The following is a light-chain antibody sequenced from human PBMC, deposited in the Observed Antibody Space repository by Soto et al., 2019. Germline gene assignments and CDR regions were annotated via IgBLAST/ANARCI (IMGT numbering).Light chain of an antibody. Sequence: DIQMTQSPSSLSASVGDRVTITCRASQSISNYLNWYQHKPGKAPKLLIYAASSSQSGVPSRFSGSGSGTDFTLTISSLQPEDFATYYCQQSFSTPRTFGQGTKVDIK. CDR2: AAS. J-gene: IGKJ1*01. CDR3: QQSFSTPRT. V-gene: IGKV1-39*01. CDR1: QSISNY.